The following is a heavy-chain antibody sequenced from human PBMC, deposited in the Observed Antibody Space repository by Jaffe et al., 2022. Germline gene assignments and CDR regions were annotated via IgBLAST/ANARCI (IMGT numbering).Heavy chain of an antibody. Sequence: EVQLLESGGGLVQPGGSLRLSCAASGFTFSSYAMSWVRQAPGKGLEWVSAISGSGGSTYYADSVKGRFTISRDNSKNTLYLQMNSLRAEDTAVYYCAKLGYSSGWYSYWYFDLWGRGTLVTVSS. CDR1: GFTFSSYA. CDR3: AKLGYSSGWYSYWYFDL. D-gene: IGHD6-19*01. V-gene: IGHV3-23*01. CDR2: ISGSGGST. J-gene: IGHJ2*01.